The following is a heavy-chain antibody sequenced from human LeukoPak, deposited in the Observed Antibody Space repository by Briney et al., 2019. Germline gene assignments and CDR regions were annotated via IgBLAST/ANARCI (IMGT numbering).Heavy chain of an antibody. CDR1: GYTFTSYD. Sequence: EASVKVSCKASGYTFTSYDINWVRQATGQGLEWMGWMNVNSGNTGYAQKFQGRVTMTRNTSISTAYMELSSLRSEDTAVYYCARDTTYYYDSGSYLAFDIWGQGTMVTVSS. CDR3: ARDTTYYYDSGSYLAFDI. CDR2: MNVNSGNT. J-gene: IGHJ3*02. V-gene: IGHV1-8*01. D-gene: IGHD3-10*01.